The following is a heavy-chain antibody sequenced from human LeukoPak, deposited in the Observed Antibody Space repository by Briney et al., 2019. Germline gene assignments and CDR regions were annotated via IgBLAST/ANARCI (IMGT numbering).Heavy chain of an antibody. CDR3: ARVHYDFWSGSRYYFDY. CDR2: IYYSGTT. D-gene: IGHD3-3*01. J-gene: IGHJ4*02. V-gene: IGHV4-59*12. CDR1: GGSISSYY. Sequence: SETLSLTCTVSGGSISSYYWSWIRQPPGKGLEWIGYIYYSGTTNYNPSLKSRVTISVDTSKNQFSLKLSSVTAADTAVYYCARVHYDFWSGSRYYFDYWGQGTLVTVSS.